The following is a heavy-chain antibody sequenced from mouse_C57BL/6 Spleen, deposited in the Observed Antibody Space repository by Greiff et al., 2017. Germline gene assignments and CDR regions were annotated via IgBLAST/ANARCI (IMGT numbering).Heavy chain of an antibody. D-gene: IGHD1-1*01. Sequence: VQLVESGAELVKPGASVKMSCKASGYTFTSYWITWVKQRPGQGLEWIGDIYPGSGSTNYNEKVKSKATLTVDTSSSTAYMQLSSLTSEDSAVYYCARSLCYYGSSPFAYWGQGTLVTVSA. V-gene: IGHV1-55*01. J-gene: IGHJ3*01. CDR3: ARSLCYYGSSPFAY. CDR2: IYPGSGST. CDR1: GYTFTSYW.